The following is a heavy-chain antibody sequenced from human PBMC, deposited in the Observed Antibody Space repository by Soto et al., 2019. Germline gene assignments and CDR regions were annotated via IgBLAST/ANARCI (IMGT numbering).Heavy chain of an antibody. CDR3: ATGGGWLQNSNLRGLYFDY. V-gene: IGHV4-59*01. D-gene: IGHD6-19*01. J-gene: IGHJ4*02. CDR2: ISYTGSA. CDR1: GGSLSGSY. Sequence: PSETLSLTCIVSGGSLSGSYCSWIRQSPGKGLEWIASISYTGSATYNPSLKSRATISVDTSENQFSLKLTSLTTADTAAYYCATGGGWLQNSNLRGLYFDYWGQGAQVTVSS.